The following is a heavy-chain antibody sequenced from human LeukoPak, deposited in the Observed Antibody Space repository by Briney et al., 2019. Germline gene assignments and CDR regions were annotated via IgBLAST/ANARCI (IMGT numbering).Heavy chain of an antibody. Sequence: SETLSLTCTVSGGSISSGSYYWSWIRQPAGKGLEWIGRIYTSGSTNYNPSLKSRVTISVDTSKNQFSLKLSSVTAADTAVYYCARDRDSSGYYLPFDYWGQGTLVTVSS. CDR1: GGSISSGSYY. D-gene: IGHD3-22*01. CDR2: IYTSGST. V-gene: IGHV4-61*02. J-gene: IGHJ4*02. CDR3: ARDRDSSGYYLPFDY.